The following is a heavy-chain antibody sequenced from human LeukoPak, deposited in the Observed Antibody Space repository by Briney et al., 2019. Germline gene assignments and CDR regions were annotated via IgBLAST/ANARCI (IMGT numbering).Heavy chain of an antibody. CDR3: AKGQCSSTSCYKSYYFDY. CDR2: IRYDGGNK. Sequence: GGSLRLSCAASGFTFSSYGMHWVRLAPGKGLEWVAYIRYDGGNKNYADSVKGRFTISRDNSKNTLYLQMNGLRAEDTAVYYCAKGQCSSTSCYKSYYFDYWGQGTLVTVSS. J-gene: IGHJ4*02. CDR1: GFTFSSYG. V-gene: IGHV3-30*02. D-gene: IGHD2-2*02.